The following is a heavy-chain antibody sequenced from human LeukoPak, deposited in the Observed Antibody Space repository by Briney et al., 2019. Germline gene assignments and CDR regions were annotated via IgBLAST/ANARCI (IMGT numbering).Heavy chain of an antibody. D-gene: IGHD3-10*01. V-gene: IGHV4-59*08. CDR3: ARHGSYYGSGSLFDY. Sequence: SETLSLTCFVSGGSISSYHWSWIRQPPGKGLEWIGYIYYSGSTNYNPSLKSRVTISVDTSKNQFSLKLTSVTAADTAVYYCARHGSYYGSGSLFDYWGQGTLVTVSS. CDR2: IYYSGST. J-gene: IGHJ4*02. CDR1: GGSISSYH.